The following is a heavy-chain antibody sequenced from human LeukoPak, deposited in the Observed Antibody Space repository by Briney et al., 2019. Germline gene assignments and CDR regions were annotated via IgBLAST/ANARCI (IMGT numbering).Heavy chain of an antibody. CDR1: GYTVTELS. V-gene: IGHV1-24*01. J-gene: IGHJ4*02. CDR3: ATVKVGLTVRFHY. D-gene: IGHD3-10*01. CDR2: FHPEDGET. Sequence: ASVKVSCKVSGYTVTELSMHWVRQSPGKGLEWMGGFHPEDGETIYAQKFQGRVTMTEDTSTDTAYMELSSLRSEDTAVYYCATVKVGLTVRFHYWGQGTLVTVSS.